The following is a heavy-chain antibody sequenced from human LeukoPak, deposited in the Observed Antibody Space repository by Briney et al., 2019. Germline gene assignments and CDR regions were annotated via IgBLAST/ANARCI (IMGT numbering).Heavy chain of an antibody. D-gene: IGHD3-10*01. Sequence: GGSLRLSCAASGFTFSNYWMHWVRQDPGKGLVWVSYINPDGSNTDYADSVKGRFTISRDNAKNALYLQMNSLRAEDTAVYYCAKDLHYGSADYWGQGTLVTVSS. CDR1: GFTFSNYW. CDR3: AKDLHYGSADY. CDR2: INPDGSNT. J-gene: IGHJ4*02. V-gene: IGHV3-74*01.